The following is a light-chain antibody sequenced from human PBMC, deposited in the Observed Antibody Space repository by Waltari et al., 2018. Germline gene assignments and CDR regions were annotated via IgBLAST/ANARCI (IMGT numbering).Light chain of an antibody. J-gene: IGKJ1*01. CDR1: QSVTRT. Sequence: IVLTQSPGTLSSSPGARVTLSCRASQSVTRTLAWYQQKPGQAPRLLIYDASTMATGIPDRFSGSGSGTDFSLTISRLEPEDFAVYYCQKYGTLPATFGQGTKVEIK. V-gene: IGKV3-20*01. CDR3: QKYGTLPAT. CDR2: DAS.